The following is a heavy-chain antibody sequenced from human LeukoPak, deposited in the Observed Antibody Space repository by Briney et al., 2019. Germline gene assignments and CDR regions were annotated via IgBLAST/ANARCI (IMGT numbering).Heavy chain of an antibody. Sequence: VASVKVSCKASGYTFTGYYMHWVRQAPGQGLEWMGWINPNSGGTNYAQKFQGRATMTRDTSISTAYMELSRLRSDDTAVYYCARGGGYYGDYLEPFDYWGQGTLVTVSS. CDR3: ARGGGYYGDYLEPFDY. D-gene: IGHD4-17*01. J-gene: IGHJ4*02. CDR2: INPNSGGT. CDR1: GYTFTGYY. V-gene: IGHV1-2*02.